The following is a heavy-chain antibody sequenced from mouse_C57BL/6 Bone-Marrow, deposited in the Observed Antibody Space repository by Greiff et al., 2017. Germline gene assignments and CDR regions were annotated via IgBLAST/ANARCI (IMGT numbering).Heavy chain of an antibody. CDR3: ARLPRYYCGSRHWYFDV. J-gene: IGHJ1*03. D-gene: IGHD1-1*01. V-gene: IGHV5-15*01. CDR2: ISNLAYSI. Sequence: EVKLVESGGGLVQPGGSLKLSCAASGFTFSDYGMAWVRQAPRQGPEWVAFISNLAYSIYYADTVTGRYTISRENAKNTLYLEMSRLRSEGTALYYCARLPRYYCGSRHWYFDVWGTGTTVTVSS. CDR1: GFTFSDYG.